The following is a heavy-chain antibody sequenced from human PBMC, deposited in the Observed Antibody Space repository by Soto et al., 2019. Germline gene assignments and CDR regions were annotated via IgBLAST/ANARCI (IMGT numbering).Heavy chain of an antibody. D-gene: IGHD2-21*01. V-gene: IGHV3-15*07. CDR3: THLLCLAHPYSYL. CDR2: IKSQASGGTI. Sequence: GGSLRLSCAASGITFIYSWMDWVRQAPGKRLEWVGRIKSQASGGTIDYAAPVKGRFTISRDDSKNTVYLQMDSLKTEDTAVYYCTHLLCLAHPYSYLRGQGTQVTV. CDR1: GITFIYSW. J-gene: IGHJ4*02.